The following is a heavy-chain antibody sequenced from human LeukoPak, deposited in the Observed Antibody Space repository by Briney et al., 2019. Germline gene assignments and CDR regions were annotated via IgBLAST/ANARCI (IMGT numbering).Heavy chain of an antibody. Sequence: ASVKVSCKASGYTYSDYYMHWVRQAPGQGLEWMGWINPNSGGTNYEQKFQGRVTMTRDTSITTTYMELSRLTFDDTAVYYCAKSSGNSYMYNFDYWGQGTLVTVSS. CDR3: AKSSGNSYMYNFDY. CDR2: INPNSGGT. V-gene: IGHV1-2*02. D-gene: IGHD5-18*01. J-gene: IGHJ4*02. CDR1: GYTYSDYY.